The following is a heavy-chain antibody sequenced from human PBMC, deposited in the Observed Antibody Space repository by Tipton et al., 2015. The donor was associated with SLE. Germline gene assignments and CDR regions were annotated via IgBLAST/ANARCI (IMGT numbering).Heavy chain of an antibody. Sequence: TLSLTCTVSGGSIGSSYWSWIRQPPGKGLEWVVSIYHSGSTYYDPSLKSRVTISVDTSKNQFSLKLSSVTAADTAVYYCARDLHGGGSSWSYGMDVWGQGTMVTVSS. J-gene: IGHJ6*02. CDR1: GGSIGSSY. CDR3: ARDLHGGGSSWSYGMDV. D-gene: IGHD6-13*01. V-gene: IGHV4-38-2*02. CDR2: IYHSGST.